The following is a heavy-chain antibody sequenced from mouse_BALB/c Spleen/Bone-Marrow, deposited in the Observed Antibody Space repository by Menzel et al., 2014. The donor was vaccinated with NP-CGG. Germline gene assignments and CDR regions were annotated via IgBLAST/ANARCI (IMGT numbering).Heavy chain of an antibody. D-gene: IGHD1-1*01. J-gene: IGHJ4*01. CDR3: ALLLRYYAMDF. Sequence: EGKLEKTGAKLVKTGASVKLSCTASGFNIKDTYMHWVKQRPEQGLEWIGRIDPANGNTKYDPKFQGKATITADTSSNTAYLQLSSLTSGDTAVYYCALLLRYYAMDFCGQTTSATVSS. V-gene: IGHV14-3*02. CDR1: GFNIKDTY. CDR2: IDPANGNT.